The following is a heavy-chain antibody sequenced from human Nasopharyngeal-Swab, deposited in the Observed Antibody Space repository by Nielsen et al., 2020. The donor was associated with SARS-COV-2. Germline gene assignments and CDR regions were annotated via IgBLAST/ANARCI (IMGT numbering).Heavy chain of an antibody. CDR3: ARDRTDYDILTGWSYYGMDV. Sequence: WIRRPPGKGLEWIGYIYYSGSTYYNPSLKSRVTISVDTSKNQFSLKLSSVTAADTAVYYCARDRTDYDILTGWSYYGMDVWGQGTTVTVSS. V-gene: IGHV4-31*02. D-gene: IGHD3-9*01. J-gene: IGHJ6*02. CDR2: IYYSGST.